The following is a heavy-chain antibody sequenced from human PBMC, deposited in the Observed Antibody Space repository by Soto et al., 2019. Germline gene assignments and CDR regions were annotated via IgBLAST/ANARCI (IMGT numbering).Heavy chain of an antibody. CDR3: ARGPKSYYYGSGRGYYYGMDV. D-gene: IGHD3-10*01. CDR1: GGSFSGYY. CDR2: INHSGST. Sequence: SETLSLTCAVYGGSFSGYYWSWIRQPPGKGLEWIGEINHSGSTNYNPSLKSRVTISVDTSKNQFSLKLSSVTAADTAVYYCARGPKSYYYGSGRGYYYGMDVWGQGTTVTVSS. V-gene: IGHV4-34*01. J-gene: IGHJ6*02.